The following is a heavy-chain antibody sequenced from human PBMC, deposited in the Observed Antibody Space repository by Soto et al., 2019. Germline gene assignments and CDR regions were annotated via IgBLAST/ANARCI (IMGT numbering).Heavy chain of an antibody. D-gene: IGHD6-13*01. Sequence: EVQLVESGGGLVQAWGSLRLSCAASGFAFSNSWMSWDRQSPARGLEWVANINQDGTVKGYLDSVKGRFTVSRDNAKNSLYLQMNSLSAEDTAIYYGELDVGDWGRGTLVTVSS. V-gene: IGHV3-7*01. CDR1: GFAFSNSW. J-gene: IGHJ4*02. CDR2: INQDGTVK. CDR3: ELDVGD.